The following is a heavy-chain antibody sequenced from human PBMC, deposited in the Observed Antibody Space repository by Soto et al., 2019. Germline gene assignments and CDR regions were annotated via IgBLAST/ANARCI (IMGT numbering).Heavy chain of an antibody. D-gene: IGHD3-3*01. CDR3: ARRVTIFGVARTTFDY. CDR2: SNHSGST. CDR1: GGSFSGYY. V-gene: IGHV4-34*01. Sequence: QVQLQQWGAGLLKPSETLSLTCAVYGGSFSGYYWSWIRQPPGKGLEWIGESNHSGSTNYNPSLKSRVTISVDTSKNQFSLKLSSVTAADTAVYYCARRVTIFGVARTTFDYWGQGTLVTVSS. J-gene: IGHJ4*02.